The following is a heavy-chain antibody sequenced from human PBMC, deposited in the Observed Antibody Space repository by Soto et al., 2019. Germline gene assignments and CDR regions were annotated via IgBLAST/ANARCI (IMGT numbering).Heavy chain of an antibody. J-gene: IGHJ5*02. CDR1: GFTFTSSA. CDR2: IVVGSGNT. Sequence: SVKVSCKASGFTFTSSAVQWVRQARGQRLEWIGWIVVGSGNTNYAQKFQERVTITRDMSTSTVHMELSSLRSEDTAVYYCTAAPPRRITMIVVVFTTTPWFDPWGQGTLVTVS. D-gene: IGHD3-22*01. V-gene: IGHV1-58*01. CDR3: TAAPPRRITMIVVVFTTTPWFDP.